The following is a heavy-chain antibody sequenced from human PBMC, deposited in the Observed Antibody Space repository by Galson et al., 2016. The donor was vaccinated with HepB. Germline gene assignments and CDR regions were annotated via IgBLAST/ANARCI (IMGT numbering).Heavy chain of an antibody. Sequence: SLRLSCAASGFTFSTYAMHWVRQAPGKGLEWVTLISFDGKNERYADSVKGRVTISRDNSKNTLYLEIDSLRAEDTAVYYCARGGLTTYAFDLWGQGTMVTVSS. D-gene: IGHD1-1*01. CDR2: ISFDGKNE. V-gene: IGHV3-30*04. CDR3: ARGGLTTYAFDL. CDR1: GFTFSTYA. J-gene: IGHJ3*01.